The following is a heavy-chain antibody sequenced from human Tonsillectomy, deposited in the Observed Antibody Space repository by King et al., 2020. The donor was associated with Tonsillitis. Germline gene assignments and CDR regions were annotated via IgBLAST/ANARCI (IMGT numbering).Heavy chain of an antibody. V-gene: IGHV3-23*04. CDR1: GFTFSSYA. J-gene: IGHJ4*02. CDR2: ISGMGGST. Sequence: VQLVESGGGLVQPGGSLRLSCAASGFTFSSYAMSWVRQAPGKGLEWGSAISGMGGSTYYGDSGKGRFTISRDNSKNTLYLQMNSLRAEDTAVYYCAKGGCSSTSCYYDCDYWGQGTLVTVSS. D-gene: IGHD2-2*01. CDR3: AKGGCSSTSCYYDCDY.